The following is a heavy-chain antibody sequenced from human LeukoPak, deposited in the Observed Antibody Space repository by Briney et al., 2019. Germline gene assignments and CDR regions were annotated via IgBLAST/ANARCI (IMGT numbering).Heavy chain of an antibody. Sequence: GGSLRLSCAASGFTFRNYWMGWVRQAPGKGLEWVANTKPDGSAEYYADSVRGRFTTSRDNANNLLYLQMNRLRAEDTAVYYCARDGDLNTNFDYWGQGTLVTVSS. J-gene: IGHJ4*02. CDR3: ARDGDLNTNFDY. CDR1: GFTFRNYW. CDR2: TKPDGSAE. D-gene: IGHD2-21*02. V-gene: IGHV3-7*01.